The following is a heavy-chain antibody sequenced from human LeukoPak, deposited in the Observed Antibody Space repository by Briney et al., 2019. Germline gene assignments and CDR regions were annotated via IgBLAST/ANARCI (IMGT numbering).Heavy chain of an antibody. V-gene: IGHV3-74*01. CDR3: ARVLVY. D-gene: IGHD2-8*02. CDR1: GFSFSSYW. Sequence: GGSLRLSCAASGFSFSSYWMHWVRQAPGKGLVWISGINSDGSSTSYADSVKGRFTISRDNAKNTLYLQMNSLRAEDTAVYYCARVLVYWGQGTLVTVSS. CDR2: INSDGSST. J-gene: IGHJ4*02.